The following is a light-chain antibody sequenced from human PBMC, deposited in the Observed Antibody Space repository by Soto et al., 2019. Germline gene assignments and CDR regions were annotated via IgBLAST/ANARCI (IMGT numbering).Light chain of an antibody. CDR1: SSNIGNNY. J-gene: IGLJ2*01. V-gene: IGLV1-51*02. Sequence: QSVLTQPPSVSAAPGQKVTISCSGSSSNIGNNYVSWYQQLPGTAPKLLIYENNKRPSGIPDRFSGSKSGTSATLGITGLQTGDEADYYCGTRDSSLGAVVFGGGTQLTVL. CDR3: GTRDSSLGAVV. CDR2: ENN.